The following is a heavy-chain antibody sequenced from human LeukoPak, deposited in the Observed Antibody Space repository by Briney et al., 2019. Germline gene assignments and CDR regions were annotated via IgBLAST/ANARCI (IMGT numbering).Heavy chain of an antibody. J-gene: IGHJ3*02. Sequence: GGSLRLSCAASGFTFSDYYMSWVRQAPGKGLEWVANIKQDGSEKYYVDSVKGRFTISRDNAKNSLYVQMNSLRAEDTAVYYCARGPSRGNAFDIWGQGTMVTVSS. CDR3: ARGPSRGNAFDI. CDR2: IKQDGSEK. D-gene: IGHD2-2*01. CDR1: GFTFSDYY. V-gene: IGHV3-7*01.